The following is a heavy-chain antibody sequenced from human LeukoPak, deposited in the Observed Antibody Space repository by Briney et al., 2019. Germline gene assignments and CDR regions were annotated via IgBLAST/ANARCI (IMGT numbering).Heavy chain of an antibody. CDR2: IHSNSGKT. V-gene: IGHV1-8*01. Sequence: ASVKVSCKASGYTFRSYEINWVRQAPGQGLEWVGWIHSNSGKTGYAQKFQGRVTMTRDTSTETAFMELSSLKFDDTAIFYCARGHYGGNRYFDIWGQGTLVTVSS. D-gene: IGHD4-23*01. CDR3: ARGHYGGNRYFDI. J-gene: IGHJ4*02. CDR1: GYTFRSYE.